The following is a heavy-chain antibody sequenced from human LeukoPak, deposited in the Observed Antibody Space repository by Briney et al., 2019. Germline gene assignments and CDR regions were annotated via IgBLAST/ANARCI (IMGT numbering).Heavy chain of an antibody. D-gene: IGHD2-21*02. CDR1: GGSFSGYY. V-gene: IGHV4-34*01. CDR3: VRVGWRVTAEYFDY. CDR2: INHSGST. J-gene: IGHJ4*02. Sequence: SETLSLTCAVYGGSFSGYYWSWIRQPPGKGLEWIGEINHSGSTNYNPSLKSRVTISVDTSKNQFSLKLSSVTAADTAVYYCVRVGWRVTAEYFDYWGQGTLVTVSS.